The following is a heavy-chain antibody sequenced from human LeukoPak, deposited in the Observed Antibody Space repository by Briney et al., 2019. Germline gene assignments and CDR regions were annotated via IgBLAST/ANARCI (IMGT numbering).Heavy chain of an antibody. CDR1: GFTFSSYW. J-gene: IGHJ4*02. Sequence: QPGGSLRLSCAASGFTFSSYWMHWVRQAPGKGLVWVSRISSDGSSTTYADSVKGRFTVSRDNAKSTLYLQMNSLRAEDTAVYYCAREAGGSTDYDYWGQGTLVTVSS. D-gene: IGHD2-2*01. CDR3: AREAGGSTDYDY. V-gene: IGHV3-74*01. CDR2: ISSDGSST.